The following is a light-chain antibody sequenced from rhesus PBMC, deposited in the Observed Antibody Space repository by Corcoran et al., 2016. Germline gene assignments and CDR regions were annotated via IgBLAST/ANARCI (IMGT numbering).Light chain of an antibody. V-gene: IGKV1-74*01. CDR1: GNVHNY. Sequence: DIQMTQSPSSLSASVGDRVTITCRASGNVHNYLNWYQQKPGKAPELLIYGASTLQSWVPSRFSGSGYGTDYTFTSSSLQPEDVATYYCQQGYGTPFTFGPGTKLDIK. CDR2: GAS. J-gene: IGKJ3*01. CDR3: QQGYGTPFT.